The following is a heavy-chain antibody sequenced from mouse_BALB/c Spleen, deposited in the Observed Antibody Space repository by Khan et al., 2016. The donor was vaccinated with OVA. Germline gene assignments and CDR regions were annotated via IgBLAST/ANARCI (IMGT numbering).Heavy chain of an antibody. D-gene: IGHD1-1*01. Sequence: EVQLQESGPGLVKPSQSLSLTCTVNGYSITSNYAWNWIRQFPGNKLEWMGYISYSGSTNYNPSLKSRLSITRDTSKHQFFLLLHSVTTEDSATYYCARGYYYGYALYYWGQGTSVTVSS. CDR1: GYSITSNYA. CDR3: ARGYYYGYALYY. CDR2: ISYSGST. V-gene: IGHV3-2*02. J-gene: IGHJ4*01.